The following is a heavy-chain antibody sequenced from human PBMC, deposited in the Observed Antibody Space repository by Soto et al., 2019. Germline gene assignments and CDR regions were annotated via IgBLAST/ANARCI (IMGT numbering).Heavy chain of an antibody. J-gene: IGHJ4*02. CDR3: ARDASGIAARGGSFDY. D-gene: IGHD6-13*01. CDR1: GFTFSSYG. CDR2: IWYDGSNK. Sequence: QVQLVESGGGVVQPGRSLRLSCAASGFTFSSYGMHWVGQAPGKGLEWVAVIWYDGSNKYYADSVKGRFTISRDNSKNTLYLQMNSLRAEDTAVYYCARDASGIAARGGSFDYWGQGTLVTVSS. V-gene: IGHV3-33*01.